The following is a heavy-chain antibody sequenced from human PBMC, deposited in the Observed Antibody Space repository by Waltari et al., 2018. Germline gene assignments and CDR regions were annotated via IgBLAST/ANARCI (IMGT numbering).Heavy chain of an antibody. CDR3: ARRGGSLSY. Sequence: QVQLQESGPGLVKPSETLSLTCAVSGYSISSGYYWGWIRQPPGKGLEWIGSIYHSGITYYNPSLKSRVTISVDTSKNQFSLKLSSVTAADTAVYYCARRGGSLSYWGQGTLVTVSS. D-gene: IGHD1-26*01. J-gene: IGHJ4*02. V-gene: IGHV4-38-2*01. CDR1: GYSISSGYY. CDR2: IYHSGIT.